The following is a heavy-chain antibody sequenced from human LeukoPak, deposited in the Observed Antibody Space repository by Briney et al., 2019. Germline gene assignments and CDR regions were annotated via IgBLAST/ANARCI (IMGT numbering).Heavy chain of an antibody. CDR2: INPNNGGT. Sequence: ASVKVSCKASGYTFSDYFIHWVRQAPGQGLEWMGWINPNNGGTKYAQKFQGRVTMIRDTSISTTYMELSSLRSDDTAIYYCARDRSSGRDFDHWGQGTLVTASS. D-gene: IGHD6-25*01. V-gene: IGHV1-2*02. CDR1: GYTFSDYF. J-gene: IGHJ4*02. CDR3: ARDRSSGRDFDH.